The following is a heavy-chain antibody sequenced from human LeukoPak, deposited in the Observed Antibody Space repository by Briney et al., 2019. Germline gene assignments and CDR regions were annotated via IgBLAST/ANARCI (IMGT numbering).Heavy chain of an antibody. Sequence: ESLRISCKGSGYSFTSYWIGWVRQMPGKGLEWMGIIYPGDSDTRYSPSFQGQVTISADKSISTAYLQWSSLKASDTAMYYCARAAMVRGVIGWFDPWGQGTLVTVSS. CDR3: ARAAMVRGVIGWFDP. CDR2: IYPGDSDT. CDR1: GYSFTSYW. V-gene: IGHV5-51*01. J-gene: IGHJ5*02. D-gene: IGHD3-10*01.